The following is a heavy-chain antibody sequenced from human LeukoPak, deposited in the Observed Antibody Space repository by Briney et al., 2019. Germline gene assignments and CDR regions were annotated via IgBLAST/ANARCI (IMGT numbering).Heavy chain of an antibody. J-gene: IGHJ4*02. CDR3: ARPYSSGWYVNYFDY. CDR1: GGTFSSYA. V-gene: IGHV1-69*13. CDR2: IIPIFGTA. Sequence: PVKVSCKASGGTFSSYAISWVRQAPGQGLEWMGGIIPIFGTANYAQKFQGRVTITADESTSTAYMELSSLRSEDTAVYYCARPYSSGWYVNYFDYWGQGTLVTVSS. D-gene: IGHD6-19*01.